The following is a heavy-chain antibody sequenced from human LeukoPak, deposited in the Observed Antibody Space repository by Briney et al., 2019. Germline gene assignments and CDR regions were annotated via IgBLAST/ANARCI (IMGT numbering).Heavy chain of an antibody. J-gene: IGHJ3*02. CDR1: GFTFSSYS. CDR2: TSSSSSYI. Sequence: KPGGSLRLSCAASGFTFSSYSTNWVRQAPGKGLESVSSTSSSSSYIYYADSVKGRFTISRDNAKNSLYLQMNSLRAEDTAVYYCARIIVYYYDSSGYHRAFDIWGQGTMVTVSS. CDR3: ARIIVYYYDSSGYHRAFDI. D-gene: IGHD3-22*01. V-gene: IGHV3-21*01.